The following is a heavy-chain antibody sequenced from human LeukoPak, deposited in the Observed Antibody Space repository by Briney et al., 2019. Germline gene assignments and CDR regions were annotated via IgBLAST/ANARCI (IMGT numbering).Heavy chain of an antibody. CDR3: AREDPQTTVPEGMDV. D-gene: IGHD4-17*01. CDR1: GGSISYYY. CDR2: IYYSGTT. Sequence: SETLSLTCTVSGGSISYYYWSWIRQSPGKGPEWIGYIYYSGTTNYNPSLKSRVTISVDTPKNQFSLQLRSVTAADTAVYYCAREDPQTTVPEGMDVWGQGTTVTVSS. J-gene: IGHJ6*02. V-gene: IGHV4-59*01.